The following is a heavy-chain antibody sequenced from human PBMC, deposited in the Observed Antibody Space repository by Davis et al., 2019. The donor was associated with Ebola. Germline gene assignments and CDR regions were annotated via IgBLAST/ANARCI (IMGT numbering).Heavy chain of an antibody. CDR1: GGSISSGSYY. CDR3: ARTPGYPYYDHGMGLQYYFDY. Sequence: PSETLSLTCTVSGGSISSGSYYWSWIRQPPGKGLEWIGYIYYSGSTNYNPSLKSRVTISVDTSKNQFSLKLSSVTAADTAVYYCARTPGYPYYDHGMGLQYYFDYWGQGTLVTVSS. J-gene: IGHJ4*02. CDR2: IYYSGST. V-gene: IGHV4-61*01. D-gene: IGHD3-3*01.